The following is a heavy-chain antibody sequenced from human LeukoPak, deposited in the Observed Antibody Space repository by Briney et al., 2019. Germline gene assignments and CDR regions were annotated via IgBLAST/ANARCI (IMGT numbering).Heavy chain of an antibody. V-gene: IGHV4-39*07. J-gene: IGHJ2*01. CDR3: ARWYSKYFDL. CDR1: GGSISSSSYY. D-gene: IGHD4-11*01. CDR2: IYYSGST. Sequence: KPSETLSLTCTVSGGSISSSSYYWGWIRQPPGKGLEWIGSIYYSGSTYYNPSLKSRVTISVDTSKNQFSLKLSSVTAADTAVYYCARWYSKYFDLWGRGTLVTVSS.